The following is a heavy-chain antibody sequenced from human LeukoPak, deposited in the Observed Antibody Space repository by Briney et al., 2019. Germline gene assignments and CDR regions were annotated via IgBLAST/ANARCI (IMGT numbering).Heavy chain of an antibody. Sequence: SETLSLTCTVSGGSISSYYWSWIRQPPGKGLEWIGRIYTSGSTNYNPSLKSRVTMSVDTSKNQFSLKLSSVTAADTAVYYCAREDYDFWSGPRPWGYFDYWGQGTLVTVSS. D-gene: IGHD3-3*01. V-gene: IGHV4-4*07. CDR3: AREDYDFWSGPRPWGYFDY. CDR2: IYTSGST. J-gene: IGHJ4*02. CDR1: GGSISSYY.